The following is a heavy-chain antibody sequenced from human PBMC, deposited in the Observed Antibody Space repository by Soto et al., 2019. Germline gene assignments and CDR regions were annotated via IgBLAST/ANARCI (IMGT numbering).Heavy chain of an antibody. CDR2: ISAYNGNT. D-gene: IGHD6-6*01. J-gene: IGHJ4*02. CDR1: GYTFTSYG. Sequence: QVQLVQSGAEVKKPGASVKVSCKASGYTFTSYGISWVRQAPGQGLEWMGWISAYNGNTNYAQKLQRRVTMTTDASMRTAYMELRSLRSDDTAVYYWARDLQMWVVAARPYDYWGQGTLVTVSS. V-gene: IGHV1-18*01. CDR3: ARDLQMWVVAARPYDY.